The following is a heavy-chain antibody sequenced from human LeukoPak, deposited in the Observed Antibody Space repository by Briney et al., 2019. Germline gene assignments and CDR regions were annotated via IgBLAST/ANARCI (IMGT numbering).Heavy chain of an antibody. J-gene: IGHJ5*02. CDR1: GGSFSGYY. CDR2: INHSGST. CDR3: ARSHTAMVS. D-gene: IGHD5-18*01. V-gene: IGHV4-34*01. Sequence: SETLSLTCAVYGGSFSGYYWSWICQPPGKGLEWIGEINHSGSTNYNPSLKSRVTISVDTSKNQFSLKLSSVTAADTAVYYCARSHTAMVSWGQGTLVTVSS.